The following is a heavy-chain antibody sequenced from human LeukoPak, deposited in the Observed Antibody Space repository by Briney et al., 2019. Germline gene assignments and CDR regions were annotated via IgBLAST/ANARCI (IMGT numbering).Heavy chain of an antibody. J-gene: IGHJ4*02. CDR2: INYSGST. CDR3: ARERARGNFDY. Sequence: SETLSLTCTASGFTISSYYWSWVRQPPGKGLEWIGYINYSGSTKYNPSLKGRVPISVDTSKSQFSLKLSYVTAADTDVDFCARERARGNFDYWGQGTLVTVSS. CDR1: GFTISSYY. V-gene: IGHV4-59*01. D-gene: IGHD6-13*01.